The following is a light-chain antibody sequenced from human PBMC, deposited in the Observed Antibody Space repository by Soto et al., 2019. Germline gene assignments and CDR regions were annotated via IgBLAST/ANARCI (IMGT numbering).Light chain of an antibody. CDR3: QQSYSSSPIT. J-gene: IGKJ5*01. CDR1: QSVISSY. V-gene: IGKV3D-20*02. Sequence: VMTQSPLSLPVTLGQPATLSCKASQSVISSYLAWYQQRPGQAPRLFIYAASIRATGIPDRFNGSGSGTEFTLTINSLRPEDFASYYCQQSYSSSPITFGPGTRLEIK. CDR2: AAS.